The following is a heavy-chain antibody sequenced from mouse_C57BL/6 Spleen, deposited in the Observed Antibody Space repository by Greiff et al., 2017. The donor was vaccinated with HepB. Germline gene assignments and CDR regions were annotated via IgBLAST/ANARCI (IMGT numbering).Heavy chain of an antibody. J-gene: IGHJ1*03. Sequence: QVQLKESGTELVKPGASVKLSCKASGYTFTSYWMHWVKQRPGQGLEWIGNINPSNGGTNYNEKFKSKATLTVDKSSSTAYMQLSSLTSEDSAVYYCADGYYDWYFDVWGTGTTVTVSS. V-gene: IGHV1-53*01. CDR2: INPSNGGT. CDR1: GYTFTSYW. D-gene: IGHD2-3*01. CDR3: ADGYYDWYFDV.